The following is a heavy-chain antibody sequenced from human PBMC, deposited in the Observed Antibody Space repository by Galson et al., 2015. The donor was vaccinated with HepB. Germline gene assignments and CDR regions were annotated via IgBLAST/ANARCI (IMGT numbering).Heavy chain of an antibody. CDR1: GFTFSSYA. J-gene: IGHJ4*02. D-gene: IGHD1-26*01. CDR2: ISYDGSNK. V-gene: IGHV3-30-3*01. Sequence: SLRLSCAASGFTFSSYAMHWARQAPGKGLEWVAVISYDGSNKYYADSVKGRFTISRDNSKNTLYLQMNSLRAEDTAVYYCARVGFRGKKWELLTHYFDYWGQGTLVTVSS. CDR3: ARVGFRGKKWELLTHYFDY.